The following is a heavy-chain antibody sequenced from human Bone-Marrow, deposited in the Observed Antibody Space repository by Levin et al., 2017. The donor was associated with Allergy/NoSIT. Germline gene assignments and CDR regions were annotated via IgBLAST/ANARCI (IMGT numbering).Heavy chain of an antibody. CDR1: VKSLSGYY. CDR3: ARGVSGSHGADS. D-gene: IGHD1-26*01. V-gene: IGHV4-34*01. J-gene: IGHJ4*02. CDR2: INYSGST. Sequence: NASETLSLTCTVYVKSLSGYYWSWIRQPPGKGLEWIGEINYSGSTNYNPSVKSPFTISVDASKNQISLRLNSVTAADTAVYYCARGVSGSHGADSWGQGTLVTVSS.